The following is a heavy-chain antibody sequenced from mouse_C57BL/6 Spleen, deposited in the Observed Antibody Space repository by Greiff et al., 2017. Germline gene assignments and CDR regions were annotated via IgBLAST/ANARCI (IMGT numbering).Heavy chain of an antibody. V-gene: IGHV7-1*01. D-gene: IGHD2-3*01. Sequence: VKLVESGGGLVQSGRSLRLSCATSGFTFSDFYMEWVRQAPGKGLEWIAASRNKANDYTTEYSASVKGRFIVSRDTCQSILYRQMNALRAEDTAIYYCSHQNGYYVGAMDYWGQGTSGTVSS. J-gene: IGHJ4*01. CDR3: SHQNGYYVGAMDY. CDR1: GFTFSDFY. CDR2: SRNKANDYTT.